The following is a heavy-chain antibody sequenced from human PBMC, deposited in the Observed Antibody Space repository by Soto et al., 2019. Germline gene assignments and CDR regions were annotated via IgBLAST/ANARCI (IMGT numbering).Heavy chain of an antibody. J-gene: IGHJ6*02. Sequence: GGSLRLSCAASGFTFSSYAMSWVRQAPGKGLEWVSAISGSGGSTYYADSVKGRFTISRDNSKNTLYLQMNSLRAEDTAVYYCAKEGSLPTYYDFWSGYYSRRTRMDVWGQGTTVTVSS. CDR1: GFTFSSYA. V-gene: IGHV3-23*01. CDR3: AKEGSLPTYYDFWSGYYSRRTRMDV. CDR2: ISGSGGST. D-gene: IGHD3-3*01.